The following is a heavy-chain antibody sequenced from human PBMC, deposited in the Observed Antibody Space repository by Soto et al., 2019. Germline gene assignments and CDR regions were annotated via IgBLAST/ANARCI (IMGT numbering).Heavy chain of an antibody. J-gene: IGHJ3*02. Sequence: PGGSLRLSGAASGFTFSSYSMNWVRQAPGKGLERVSYISSSSSTIYYADSVKGRFTISRGNAKNSLYLQMNSLRDEDTAVYYCARDRAAVRAFDIWGQGTMVTVSS. CDR1: GFTFSSYS. CDR3: ARDRAAVRAFDI. V-gene: IGHV3-48*02. CDR2: ISSSSSTI. D-gene: IGHD4-17*01.